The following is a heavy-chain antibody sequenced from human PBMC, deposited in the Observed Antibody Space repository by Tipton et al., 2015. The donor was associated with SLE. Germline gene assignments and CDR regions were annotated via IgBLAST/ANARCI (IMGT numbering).Heavy chain of an antibody. V-gene: IGHV4-59*12. Sequence: LRLSCTVSGGSISSYYWSWIRQPPGKGLEWIGYIYYSGSTNYNPSLKSRVTISVDTSNNQFSLKLSSVTAADTAVYYCARPGYSSGWYGEFQHWGQGTLVTVSS. CDR3: ARPGYSSGWYGEFQH. CDR2: IYYSGST. J-gene: IGHJ1*01. CDR1: GGSISSYY. D-gene: IGHD6-19*01.